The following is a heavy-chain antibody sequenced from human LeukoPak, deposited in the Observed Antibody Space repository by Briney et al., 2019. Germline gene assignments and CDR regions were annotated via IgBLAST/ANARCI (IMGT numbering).Heavy chain of an antibody. CDR3: ARIAERQLTYYFDY. Sequence: APVKVSCKASGFTFTTYGFTGVRQAPGQGFEWMGWFSPYIGDTNYAQKLQGRVTMNTDTYTGTAYMELRSLRSDDTAVYYCARIAERQLTYYFDYWGQGTLVTVSS. CDR1: GFTFTTYG. D-gene: IGHD1-1*01. CDR2: FSPYIGDT. J-gene: IGHJ4*02. V-gene: IGHV1-18*01.